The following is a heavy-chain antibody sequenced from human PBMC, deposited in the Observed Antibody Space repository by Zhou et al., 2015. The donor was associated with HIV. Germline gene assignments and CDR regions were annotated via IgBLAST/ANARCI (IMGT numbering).Heavy chain of an antibody. V-gene: IGHV1-69*02. D-gene: IGHD3-16*01. Sequence: QVQLVQSGAEVKKPGSSVKVSCKASGGTFSSYTISWVRQAPGQGLEWMGRIIPILGIANYAQKFQGRVTITADKSTSTAYMELSSLRSEDTAVYYCAVREGGHYYYYGMDVWGQGTTVTVSS. CDR2: IIPILGIA. CDR3: AVREGGHYYYYGMDV. J-gene: IGHJ6*02. CDR1: GGTFSSYT.